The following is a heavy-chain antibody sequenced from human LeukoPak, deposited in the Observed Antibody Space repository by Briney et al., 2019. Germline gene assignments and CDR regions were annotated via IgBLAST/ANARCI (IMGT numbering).Heavy chain of an antibody. J-gene: IGHJ4*02. CDR2: ISGSGVTT. V-gene: IGHV3-23*01. CDR1: GFTFSSYA. D-gene: IGHD6-19*01. Sequence: GGSLRLSCAASGFTFSSYAMSWVRQAPGKGLEWVSGISGSGVTTYSADSVKGRFTISRDSSKNTLYLQMNSLRAEDTAVYYCAKHSSGWYVSDCWGQGTLVTVSS. CDR3: AKHSSGWYVSDC.